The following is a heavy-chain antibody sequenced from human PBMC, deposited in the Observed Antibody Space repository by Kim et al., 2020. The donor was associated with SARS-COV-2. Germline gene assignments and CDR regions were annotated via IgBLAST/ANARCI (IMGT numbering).Heavy chain of an antibody. J-gene: IGHJ4*02. Sequence: VKGRFTSSRDNSKNTLYLQMNSLRAEDTAVYYCARERRIVVVTDLYYFDYWGQGTLVTVSS. V-gene: IGHV3-30*01. CDR3: ARERRIVVVTDLYYFDY. D-gene: IGHD2-21*02.